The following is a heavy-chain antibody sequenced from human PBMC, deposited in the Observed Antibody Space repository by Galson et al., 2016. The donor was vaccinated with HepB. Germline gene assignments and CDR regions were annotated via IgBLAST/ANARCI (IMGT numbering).Heavy chain of an antibody. J-gene: IGHJ4*02. Sequence: SLRLSCAASGFPFGSDAFHWVRQAPGKGLEWVAMISYDGSKQFYAASVQGRFTISRDNSKNTLFLEMNSLTAADTAVYFCGRDPHSSGWSGVMGYIDYWGQGTLVTVSS. CDR3: GRDPHSSGWSGVMGYIDY. D-gene: IGHD6-19*01. V-gene: IGHV3-30-3*01. CDR1: GFPFGSDA. CDR2: ISYDGSKQ.